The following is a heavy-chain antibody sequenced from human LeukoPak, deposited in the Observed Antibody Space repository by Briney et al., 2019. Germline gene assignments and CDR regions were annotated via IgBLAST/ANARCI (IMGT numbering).Heavy chain of an antibody. J-gene: IGHJ4*02. CDR1: GGSIDDYH. CDR2: VYTSGRT. CDR3: ASANYIYGSFVY. V-gene: IGHV4-4*07. Sequence: SKTLSLTCTVSGGSIDDYHWSWIRQPAGKGLEWIGRVYTSGRTNYNPSLKSRVTMSLDTSKNQFSLRLRSLTAADTAVYYCASANYIYGSFVYWGQGALVTISS. D-gene: IGHD5-18*01.